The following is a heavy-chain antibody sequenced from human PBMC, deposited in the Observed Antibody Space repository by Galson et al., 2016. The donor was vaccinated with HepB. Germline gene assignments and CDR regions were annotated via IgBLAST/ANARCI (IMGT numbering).Heavy chain of an antibody. V-gene: IGHV3-30*04. Sequence: SLRLSCAASGFAFRTHAVHWVRQAPGKGLEWVGDSKYYPDSVTGRFTISRDNSKNTLYLQMNSLRPEDTAVYYCARWVDTSMAPFDYWGQGTLLTVSS. CDR2: SK. CDR3: ARWVDTSMAPFDY. CDR1: GFAFRTHA. J-gene: IGHJ4*02. D-gene: IGHD5-18*01.